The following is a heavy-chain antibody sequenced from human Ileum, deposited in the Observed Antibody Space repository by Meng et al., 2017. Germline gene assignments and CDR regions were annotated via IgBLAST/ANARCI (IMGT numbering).Heavy chain of an antibody. J-gene: IGHJ4*02. D-gene: IGHD6-19*01. V-gene: IGHV4-4*02. CDR2: IWHAGGT. Sequence: SETLSLTCTVSGGSMNTDHWWSWVRQTPGKGVEWLGEIWHAGGTNYNPSFKSRVSMSLDKSKNQFSLRLTSVTAADTAVYYCAIDGSGWQEEDFWGQGTLVTVSS. CDR1: GGSMNTDHW. CDR3: AIDGSGWQEEDF.